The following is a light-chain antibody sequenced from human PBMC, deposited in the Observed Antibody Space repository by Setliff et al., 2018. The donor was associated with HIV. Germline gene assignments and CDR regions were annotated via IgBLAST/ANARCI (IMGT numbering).Light chain of an antibody. V-gene: IGLV2-11*01. CDR3: CSYAGSYTFV. CDR2: DVS. CDR1: SSDVGGYNY. J-gene: IGLJ1*01. Sequence: QSALAQPASVSGSPGQSITISCTGTSSDVGGYNYVSWYQQHPGKAPKLMIYDVSKRPSGVPDRFSGSKSGNTASLTIYGLQAEDEADYNCCSYAGSYTFVFGTGTKVTVL.